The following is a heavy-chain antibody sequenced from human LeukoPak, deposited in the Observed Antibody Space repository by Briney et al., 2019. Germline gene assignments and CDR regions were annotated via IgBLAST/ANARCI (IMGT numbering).Heavy chain of an antibody. Sequence: GGSLRLSCAASGFTFSSYGMHWVRQAPGKGLVWVSRIYSDGSSTSYADSVKGRFAISRDNSKNTLYLQMNSLRAEDTAVYYYARDRLRYCSGGSCYLLDPWGQGTLVTVSS. D-gene: IGHD2-15*01. CDR1: GFTFSSYG. V-gene: IGHV3-74*01. J-gene: IGHJ5*02. CDR3: ARDRLRYCSGGSCYLLDP. CDR2: IYSDGSST.